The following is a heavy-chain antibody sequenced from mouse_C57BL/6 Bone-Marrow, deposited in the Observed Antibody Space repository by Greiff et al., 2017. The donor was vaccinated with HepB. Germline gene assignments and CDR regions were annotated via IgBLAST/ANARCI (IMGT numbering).Heavy chain of an antibody. D-gene: IGHD1-1*02. CDR2: ISSGSSTI. CDR1: GFSFSDYG. J-gene: IGHJ2*01. Sequence: DVMLVESGGGLVKPGGSLKLSCAASGFSFSDYGMHWVRQAPAKGLGWVAYISSGSSTIYYADTVKGRFTITRDKAKNTLFLQMTSLTSEDTAMYYCARGGAEIVFDYWGQGTTLTVSS. CDR3: ARGGAEIVFDY. V-gene: IGHV5-17*01.